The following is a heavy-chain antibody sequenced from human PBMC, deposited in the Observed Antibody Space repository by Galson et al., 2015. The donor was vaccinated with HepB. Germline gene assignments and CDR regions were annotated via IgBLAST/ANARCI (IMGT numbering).Heavy chain of an antibody. CDR3: ARDPENCSSASWHTGYFDY. CDR2: ISYDGIYK. Sequence: SLRLSCAASGFTFSSYAMHWVRQAPGKGLEWVAVISYDGIYKYYADSVKGRFTISRDNSKNTLSLQMNSLRPEDTAVFYCARDPENCSSASWHTGYFDYWGQGTLVTVSS. D-gene: IGHD2-2*02. J-gene: IGHJ4*02. V-gene: IGHV3-30-3*01. CDR1: GFTFSSYA.